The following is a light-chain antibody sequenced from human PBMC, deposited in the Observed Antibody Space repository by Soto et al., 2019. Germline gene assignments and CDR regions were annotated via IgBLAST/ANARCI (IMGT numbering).Light chain of an antibody. CDR2: GAS. V-gene: IGKV3-15*01. CDR1: QSVSSN. CDR3: QQYNNWPRT. Sequence: EIVMTQSPATLSVSPGERATLSCRASQSVSSNLAWYQQKPRQAPRLLIYGASTRSTGIPARFSGSESGTEFTLTISSLQSEDFAVYYCQQYNNWPRTFGQGTKVEIK. J-gene: IGKJ1*01.